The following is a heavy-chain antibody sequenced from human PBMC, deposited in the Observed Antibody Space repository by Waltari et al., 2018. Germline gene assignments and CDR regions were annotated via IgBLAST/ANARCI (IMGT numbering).Heavy chain of an antibody. CDR3: AKEYSYGFDY. J-gene: IGHJ4*02. V-gene: IGHV3-33*06. Sequence: QVQLVESGGGVVQPGRSLRLSCAASGFTFSSYGMHWVRQAPGKGLEWVAVIWNDGSNKYYEDSVKGRFTISRDNSKNTLYLQMNSLRAEDTAVYYCAKEYSYGFDYWGQGTLVTVSS. D-gene: IGHD5-18*01. CDR2: IWNDGSNK. CDR1: GFTFSSYG.